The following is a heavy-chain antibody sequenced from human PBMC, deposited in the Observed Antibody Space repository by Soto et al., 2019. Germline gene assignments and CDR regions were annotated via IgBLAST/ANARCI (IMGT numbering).Heavy chain of an antibody. CDR1: RVAFSKFI. D-gene: IGHD6-19*01. CDR2: IIPIFGTA. Sequence: SVKVSCKASRVAFSKFIVTWVRQAPGLGLEWVGGIIPIFGTANYAQKFQGRVTITADESTSTSYMEVNNLRSEDTAVYYCAKVRYSSPMGYYYGMDVWGQGTTVTVYS. J-gene: IGHJ6*02. V-gene: IGHV1-69*13. CDR3: AKVRYSSPMGYYYGMDV.